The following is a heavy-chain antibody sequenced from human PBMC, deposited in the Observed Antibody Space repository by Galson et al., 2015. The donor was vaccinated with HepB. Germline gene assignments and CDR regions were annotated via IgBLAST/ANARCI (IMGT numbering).Heavy chain of an antibody. CDR2: INSSAGST. CDR3: VRPLSDDDTLDY. D-gene: IGHD1-1*01. V-gene: IGHV1-46*01. CDR1: EYTLITFY. J-gene: IGHJ4*02. Sequence: SVKVSCKASEYTLITFYIHWVRQAPGQGLEWMGIINSSAGSTSYAPKLQGRVTMTRDTSTSTVYMELRNLRSEDTAVYYCVRPLSDDDTLDYWGPGTLVTVSS.